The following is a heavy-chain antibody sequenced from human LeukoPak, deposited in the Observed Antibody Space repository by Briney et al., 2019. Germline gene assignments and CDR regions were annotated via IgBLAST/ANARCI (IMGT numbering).Heavy chain of an antibody. D-gene: IGHD2-15*01. V-gene: IGHV3-21*01. CDR3: ARDLTLGYCSGGSCYSL. Sequence: GGSLRLSCAASGFTFSSYWMHWVRQAPGKGLEWVSSISSSSSYIYYADSVKGRFTISRDNAKNSLYLQMNSLRAEDTAVYYCARDLTLGYCSGGSCYSLWGQGTLVTVSS. CDR1: GFTFSSYW. J-gene: IGHJ4*02. CDR2: ISSSSSYI.